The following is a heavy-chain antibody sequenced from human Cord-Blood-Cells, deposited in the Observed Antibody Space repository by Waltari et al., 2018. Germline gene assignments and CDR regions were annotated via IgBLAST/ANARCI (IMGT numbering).Heavy chain of an antibody. J-gene: IGHJ6*03. D-gene: IGHD2-15*01. Sequence: QVQLVQSGAEVKKPGSSVKVSCKASGGTFSSYAISWVRQAPGQGLEWMGGSIPILGITNYQKNLQGRDTMTADESTSTAYMELSSLRSEDTAVYYWARGYCSGGSCRRTYYYYYMDVWGKGTTVTVSS. V-gene: IGHV1-69*04. CDR1: GGTFSSYA. CDR3: ARGYCSGGSCRRTYYYYYMDV. CDR2: SIPILGIT.